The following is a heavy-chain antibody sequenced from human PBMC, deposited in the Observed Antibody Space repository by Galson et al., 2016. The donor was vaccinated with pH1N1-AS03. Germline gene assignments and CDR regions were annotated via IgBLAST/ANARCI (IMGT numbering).Heavy chain of an antibody. CDR1: RFTFGVYS. CDR3: ARDTGDNTLRAFDY. D-gene: IGHD3-10*01. CDR2: IWYDGSHE. J-gene: IGHJ4*02. Sequence: SLRLSCAGSRFTFGVYSMHWVRQAPGKGLEWVATIWYDGSHENYVDSVKGRFTISRDNFKNTVFLQMNNLRAEDTAVYYCARDTGDNTLRAFDYWGQGTLVTVSS. V-gene: IGHV3-33*01.